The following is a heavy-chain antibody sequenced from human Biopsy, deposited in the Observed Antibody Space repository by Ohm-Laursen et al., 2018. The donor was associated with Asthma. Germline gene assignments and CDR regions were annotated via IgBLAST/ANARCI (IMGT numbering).Heavy chain of an antibody. J-gene: IGHJ6*02. D-gene: IGHD6-19*01. V-gene: IGHV1-69*13. CDR1: GGTFSNFA. CDR2: IMTVFGTT. Sequence: SVTASCKTPGGTFSNFAISWVRQAPGQGLEWLGGIMTVFGTTNYAQKFQGRVTITADESTSTAYMEVTSLRSEDTAIYYCARCQVGYSSGWSLLLKKIYYSGMDVWGQGTAVTVSS. CDR3: ARCQVGYSSGWSLLLKKIYYSGMDV.